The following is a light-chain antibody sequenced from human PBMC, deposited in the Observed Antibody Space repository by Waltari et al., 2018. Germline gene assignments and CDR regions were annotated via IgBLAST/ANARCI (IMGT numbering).Light chain of an antibody. Sequence: EIVLTQSPGTLPLSPGERATPSCRASQSVSSSYLAWYQQKPGQAPRLLIYGASSRATGIPDRFSGSGSGTDFTLTISRLEPEDFAVYYCQQYGSSPGTFGQGTKVEIK. J-gene: IGKJ1*01. V-gene: IGKV3-20*01. CDR1: QSVSSSY. CDR2: GAS. CDR3: QQYGSSPGT.